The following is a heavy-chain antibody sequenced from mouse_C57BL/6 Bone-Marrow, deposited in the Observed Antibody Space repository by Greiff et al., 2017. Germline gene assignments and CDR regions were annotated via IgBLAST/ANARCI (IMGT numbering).Heavy chain of an antibody. CDR1: GYTFTDYE. J-gene: IGHJ4*01. V-gene: IGHV1-15*01. Sequence: LVESGAELVRPGASVTLSCKASGYTFTDYEMHWVKQTPVHGLEWIGAIDPETGGTAYNQKFKGKAILTADKSSSTAYMELRSLTSEDSAVYYCTRGEYYYGSGDYWGQGTSVTVSS. CDR2: IDPETGGT. D-gene: IGHD1-1*01. CDR3: TRGEYYYGSGDY.